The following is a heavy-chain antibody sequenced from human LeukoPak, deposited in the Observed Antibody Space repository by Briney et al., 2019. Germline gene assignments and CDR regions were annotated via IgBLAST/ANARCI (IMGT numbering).Heavy chain of an antibody. V-gene: IGHV3-7*01. CDR3: ARGGHRQKEF. Sequence: QAGGSLRLSCAASGFTLSSYWMTWVRQSPGKGLEWVAIIKPDGSDKYYVDSVKGRFTVSRDNAKNSLYLQMSSLRVEDTAVYYCARGGHRQKEFWGQGTLVTVSS. CDR1: GFTLSSYW. J-gene: IGHJ4*02. CDR2: IKPDGSDK. D-gene: IGHD3-10*01.